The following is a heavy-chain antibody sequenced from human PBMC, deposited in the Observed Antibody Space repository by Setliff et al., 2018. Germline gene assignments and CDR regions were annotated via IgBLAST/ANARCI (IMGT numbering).Heavy chain of an antibody. CDR3: ARVGGYASAWHGIEAFDI. J-gene: IGHJ3*02. CDR1: GYTFTNFG. CDR2: INANTGGT. Sequence: ASVKVSCKTSGYTFTNFGINWVRQAPGQGLEWMGWINANTGGTREVQKFQGRVTMTRDTSIDTAYMEVNRLTYDDTAVYYCARVGGYASAWHGIEAFDIWGQGTKVTVSS. D-gene: IGHD6-19*01. V-gene: IGHV1-2*02.